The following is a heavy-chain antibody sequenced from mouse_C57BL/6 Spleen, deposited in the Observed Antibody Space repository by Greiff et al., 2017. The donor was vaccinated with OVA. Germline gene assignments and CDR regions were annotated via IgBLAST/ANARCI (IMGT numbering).Heavy chain of an antibody. Sequence: EVQLQQSGAELVKPGASVKLSCTASGFNITDYYMHWVKQRTEQGLEWIGRIDPEGGETKYAPKFQGKATITADPSSNTAYLQLSSLTSEDTAVYDCARRVGRAPFDYWGQGTTLTVAS. CDR2: IDPEGGET. V-gene: IGHV14-2*01. CDR3: ARRVGRAPFDY. J-gene: IGHJ2*01. D-gene: IGHD1-1*01. CDR1: GFNITDYY.